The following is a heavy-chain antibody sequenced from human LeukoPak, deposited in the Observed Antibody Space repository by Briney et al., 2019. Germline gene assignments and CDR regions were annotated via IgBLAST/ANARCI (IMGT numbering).Heavy chain of an antibody. J-gene: IGHJ4*02. CDR3: AKNGAVVPAAMLDY. Sequence: GGSLRLSCAASGFTFSSYVMHWVRQAPGKGLECVAVISYDGSNKYYADSVKGRFTISRDNSKNTLYLQMNSLRAEDTAVYYCAKNGAVVPAAMLDYWGQGTLVTVSS. CDR1: GFTFSSYV. V-gene: IGHV3-30*18. CDR2: ISYDGSNK. D-gene: IGHD2-2*01.